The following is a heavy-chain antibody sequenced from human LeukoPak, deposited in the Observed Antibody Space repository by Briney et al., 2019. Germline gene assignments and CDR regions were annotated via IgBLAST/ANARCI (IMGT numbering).Heavy chain of an antibody. J-gene: IGHJ4*02. CDR3: ARGDYVWGSYLPTYYFDY. CDR2: INPNSGGT. CDR1: GYTFTSYG. Sequence: GASVKVSCKASGYTFTSYGISWVRQAPGQGLEWMGWINPNSGGTNYAQKFQGRVTMTRDTSISTAYMELSRLRSDDTAVYYCARGDYVWGSYLPTYYFDYWGQGTLVTVSS. D-gene: IGHD3-16*02. V-gene: IGHV1-2*02.